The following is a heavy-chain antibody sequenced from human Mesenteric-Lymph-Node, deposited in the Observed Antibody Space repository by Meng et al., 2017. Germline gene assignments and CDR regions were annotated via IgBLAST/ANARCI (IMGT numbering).Heavy chain of an antibody. D-gene: IGHD2-15*01. Sequence: SETLSLTCTVSGGSISSYYWSWIRQPPGKGLEWIGYIYYSGSTNYNPSLKSRVTISVDTSKNQFSLKLSSVTAADTAVYYCARDSATGGGQYDSWGQGTLVTVSS. CDR1: GGSISSYY. CDR2: IYYSGST. J-gene: IGHJ4*02. V-gene: IGHV4-59*12. CDR3: ARDSATGGGQYDS.